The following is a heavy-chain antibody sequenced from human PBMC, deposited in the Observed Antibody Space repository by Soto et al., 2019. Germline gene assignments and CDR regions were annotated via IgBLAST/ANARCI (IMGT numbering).Heavy chain of an antibody. J-gene: IGHJ6*02. CDR3: ARLAVAGVYYYYGMDV. D-gene: IGHD6-19*01. CDR2: IYYSGST. CDR1: GGSISSYY. V-gene: IGHV4-59*01. Sequence: QVQLQESGPGLVKPSETLSLTCTVSGGSISSYYWSWIRQPPGKGLEWIGYIYYSGSTNYNPSLKSRVTISVATSKNQFSLKLSSVTAADTAVYYCARLAVAGVYYYYGMDVWGQGTTVTVSS.